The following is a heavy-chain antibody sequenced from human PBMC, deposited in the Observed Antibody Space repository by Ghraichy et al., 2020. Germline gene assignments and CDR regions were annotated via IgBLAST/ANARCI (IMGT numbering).Heavy chain of an antibody. CDR2: IYYSGST. J-gene: IGHJ6*02. Sequence: SETLSLTCTVSGGSISSGGYYWSWIRQHPGKGLEWIGYIYYSGSTYYNPSLKSRVTISVDTSKNQFSLKLSSVTAADTAVYYCARDRSGYSLGDMDVWGQGTTVTVSS. CDR3: ARDRSGYSLGDMDV. CDR1: GGSISSGGYY. V-gene: IGHV4-31*03. D-gene: IGHD5-12*01.